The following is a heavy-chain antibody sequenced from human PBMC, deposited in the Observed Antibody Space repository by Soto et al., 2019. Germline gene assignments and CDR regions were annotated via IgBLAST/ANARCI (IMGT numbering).Heavy chain of an antibody. CDR2: FSSSGII. V-gene: IGHV4-4*07. Sequence: PSETLSLTSTVSGGSINSFFWSWIRQPAGKGLEWIGRFSSSGIINYKPSLKSRVTMSVDTSKNQFSLRLGSVTAAATAVSFCGRSPYCTDGVCRQMGRYGLDVCCQGTTVNVS. J-gene: IGHJ6*01. D-gene: IGHD2-8*01. CDR1: GGSINSFF. CDR3: GRSPYCTDGVCRQMGRYGLDV.